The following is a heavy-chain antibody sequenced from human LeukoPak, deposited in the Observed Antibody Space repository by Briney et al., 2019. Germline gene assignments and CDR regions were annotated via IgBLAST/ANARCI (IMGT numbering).Heavy chain of an antibody. D-gene: IGHD6-13*01. CDR3: ARGLGAAAGTFTDY. CDR2: IYHSGST. Sequence: SETLSLTCTVSGYSISSGYYWGWIRQPPGKGLEWIGSIYHSGSTYYNPSLKSRVTISVDTSRNQFSLKLSSVTAADTAVYYCARGLGAAAGTFTDYWGQGTLVTVSS. CDR1: GYSISSGYY. V-gene: IGHV4-38-2*02. J-gene: IGHJ4*02.